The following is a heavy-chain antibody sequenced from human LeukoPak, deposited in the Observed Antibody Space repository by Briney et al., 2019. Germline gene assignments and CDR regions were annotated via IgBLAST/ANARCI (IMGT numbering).Heavy chain of an antibody. CDR1: GGSISSYY. CDR2: IYYSGGT. J-gene: IGHJ5*02. CDR3: ARHPPSGDYFLWWFDP. V-gene: IGHV4-59*08. Sequence: PSETLSLTCTVSGGSISSYYWSWIRQPPGKGLEWIGYIYYSGGTNYNPSLKSRVTISVDTSKNQFSLKLSSVTAADTAVYYCARHPPSGDYFLWWFDPWGQGTLVTVSS. D-gene: IGHD2/OR15-2a*01.